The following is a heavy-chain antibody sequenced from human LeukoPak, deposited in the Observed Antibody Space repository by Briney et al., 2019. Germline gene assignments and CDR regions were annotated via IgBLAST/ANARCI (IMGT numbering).Heavy chain of an antibody. CDR2: ISYDGSNK. J-gene: IGHJ4*02. Sequence: GGSLRLSCEASGFTFSNYAMHWVRQAPGKGLEWVAVISYDGSNKYYADSMKGRFTISRDNSKNTLYLLMNSLRAEDTAVYYCARDLGYWGQGTLVTVSS. D-gene: IGHD7-27*01. V-gene: IGHV3-30*04. CDR1: GFTFSNYA. CDR3: ARDLGY.